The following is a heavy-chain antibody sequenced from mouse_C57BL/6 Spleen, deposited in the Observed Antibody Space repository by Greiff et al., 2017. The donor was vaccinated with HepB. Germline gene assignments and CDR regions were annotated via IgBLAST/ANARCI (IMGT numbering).Heavy chain of an antibody. D-gene: IGHD1-1*01. V-gene: IGHV5-17*01. CDR1: GFTFSDYG. J-gene: IGHJ1*03. CDR3: ARHYGSSYDWYFDV. Sequence: EVKLEESGGGLVKPGGSLKLSCAASGFTFSDYGMHWVRQAPEKGLEWVAYISSGSSTIYYADTVKGRFTISRDNAKNTLFLQMTSLRSEDTAMYYCARHYGSSYDWYFDVWGTGTTVTVSS. CDR2: ISSGSSTI.